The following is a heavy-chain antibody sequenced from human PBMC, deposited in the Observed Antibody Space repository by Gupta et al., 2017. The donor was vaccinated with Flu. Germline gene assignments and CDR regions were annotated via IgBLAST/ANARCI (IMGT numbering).Heavy chain of an antibody. CDR3: AREIVDTAMVTGFYYYYGMDV. V-gene: IGHV4-61*02. CDR2: IYTSGST. J-gene: IGHJ6*02. D-gene: IGHD5-18*01. CDR1: GGSISSGSYY. Sequence: QVQLQESGPGLVKPSQTLSLTCTVSGGSISSGSYYWSWIRQPAGKGLEWIGRIYTSGSTNYNPSLKSRVTISVDTSKNQFSLKLSSVTAADTAVYYCAREIVDTAMVTGFYYYYGMDVWGQGTTVTVSS.